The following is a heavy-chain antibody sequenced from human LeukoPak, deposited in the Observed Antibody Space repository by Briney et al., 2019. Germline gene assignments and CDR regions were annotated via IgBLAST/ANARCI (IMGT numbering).Heavy chain of an antibody. CDR1: GISVSRNY. J-gene: IGHJ6*02. D-gene: IGHD4-11*01. Sequence: GGSLRLSCAPSGISVSRNYVSWVRQALGKGLEWVSVIYSGGSTYYADSVKGRFTISRDNSKNTLYLQMNSLRAEDTAVYYCARWGDYTDYGMDVWGQGTTVTVSS. V-gene: IGHV3-53*01. CDR3: ARWGDYTDYGMDV. CDR2: IYSGGST.